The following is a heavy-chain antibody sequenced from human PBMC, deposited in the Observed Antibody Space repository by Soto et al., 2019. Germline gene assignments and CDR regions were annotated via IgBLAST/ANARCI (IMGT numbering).Heavy chain of an antibody. CDR1: GFSLSTSGMR. CDR3: APTTIAAAGMGGMDV. D-gene: IGHD6-13*01. V-gene: IGHV2-70*04. Sequence: PTLVNPTQTLTLTCTFSGFSLSTSGMRVSWIRQPPGKALEWLARIDWDDDKFYSTSLKTRLTIAKDTSKNQVVLTMTNMDPVDTAPYYCAPTTIAAAGMGGMDVWGPGTTVTVSS. J-gene: IGHJ6*02. CDR2: IDWDDDK.